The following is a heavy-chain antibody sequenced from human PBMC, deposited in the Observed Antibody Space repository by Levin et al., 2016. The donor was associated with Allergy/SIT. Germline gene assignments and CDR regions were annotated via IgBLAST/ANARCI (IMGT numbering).Heavy chain of an antibody. CDR1: GDSVSSAAYW. Sequence: SETLSLTCTVSGDSVSSAAYWWSWIRQHPGKGLEWIGYIYNSASTYYNPSLRTRVTISGDTSKNQFSLKLSSVTAADTGVYYCARSPVYSGSYRLPNFDYWGPGTLVTVSS. V-gene: IGHV4-31*03. J-gene: IGHJ4*02. D-gene: IGHD1-26*01. CDR2: IYNSAST. CDR3: ARSPVYSGSYRLPNFDY.